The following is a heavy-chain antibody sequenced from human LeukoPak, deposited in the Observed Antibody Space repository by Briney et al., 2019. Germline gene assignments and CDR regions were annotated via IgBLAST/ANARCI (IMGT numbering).Heavy chain of an antibody. J-gene: IGHJ4*02. CDR1: GYSFTSYW. V-gene: IGHV5-51*01. Sequence: GESLKISCKGSGYSFTSYWIGWVRQMPGKGLEWMGIIYPGDSDTRYSPSFQGQVTISADKPISTAYLQWSSLKASDTAMYYCARQDYYDSSGNVFDYWGQGTLVTVSS. CDR3: ARQDYYDSSGNVFDY. CDR2: IYPGDSDT. D-gene: IGHD3-22*01.